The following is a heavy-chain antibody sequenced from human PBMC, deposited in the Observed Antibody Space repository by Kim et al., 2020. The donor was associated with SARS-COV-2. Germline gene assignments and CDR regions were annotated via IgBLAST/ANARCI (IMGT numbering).Heavy chain of an antibody. Sequence: GGSLRLSCAASGFTFSSYGMHWVRQAPGKGLEWVAVIWYDGSNKYYADSVKGRFTISRDNSKNTLYLQMNSLRAEDTAVYYCARERAPYDSSGYHFDYWGQGTLVTVSS. J-gene: IGHJ4*02. V-gene: IGHV3-33*01. CDR1: GFTFSSYG. D-gene: IGHD3-22*01. CDR3: ARERAPYDSSGYHFDY. CDR2: IWYDGSNK.